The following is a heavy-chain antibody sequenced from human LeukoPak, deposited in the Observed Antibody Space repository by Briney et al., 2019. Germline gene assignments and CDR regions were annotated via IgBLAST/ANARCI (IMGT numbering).Heavy chain of an antibody. D-gene: IGHD2-2*01. J-gene: IGHJ3*02. V-gene: IGHV1-69*05. CDR3: VRAGVYCSSTSCYDAFDI. Sequence: GASVKVSCKASGYTFTSYAISWVRQAPGQGLEWMGGIIPIFGTANYAQKFQGRVTITTDESTSTAYMELSSLRSEDTAVYYCVRAGVYCSSTSCYDAFDIWGQGTMVTVSS. CDR2: IIPIFGTA. CDR1: GYTFTSYA.